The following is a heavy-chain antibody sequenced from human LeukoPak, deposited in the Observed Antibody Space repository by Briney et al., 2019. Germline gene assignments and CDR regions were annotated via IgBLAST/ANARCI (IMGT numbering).Heavy chain of an antibody. V-gene: IGHV4-39*01. CDR2: IYYSGST. J-gene: IGHJ4*02. CDR3: ARLKGAAAGTS. D-gene: IGHD6-13*01. CDR1: GGSISSSSYY. Sequence: VKPSETLSLTCTVSGGSISSSSYYWGWIRQPPGKGLELIGSIYYSGSTYYNPSLKSRVTISVDTSKNQFSLKLSSVTAADTAVYYCARLKGAAAGTSWGQGTLVTVSS.